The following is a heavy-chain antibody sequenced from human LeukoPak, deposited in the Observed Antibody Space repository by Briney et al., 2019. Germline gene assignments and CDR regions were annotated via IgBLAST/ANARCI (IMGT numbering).Heavy chain of an antibody. J-gene: IGHJ3*02. CDR2: ISVSGGST. Sequence: PGGTLRLSCAASGFTFSSSAMSWVRQAPGKGLEWVSAISVSGGSTYYADSVKGRFTISRDNSKNTLYLQMNSLRAEDTAVYYCARDMELYSSSWYWAHLSDAFDIWGQGKMVTVSS. D-gene: IGHD6-13*01. CDR3: ARDMELYSSSWYWAHLSDAFDI. V-gene: IGHV3-23*01. CDR1: GFTFSSSA.